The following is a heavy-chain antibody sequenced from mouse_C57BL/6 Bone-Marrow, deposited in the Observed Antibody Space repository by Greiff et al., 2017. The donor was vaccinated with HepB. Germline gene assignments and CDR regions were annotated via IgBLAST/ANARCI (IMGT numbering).Heavy chain of an antibody. CDR1: GYSITSGYD. D-gene: IGHD2-3*01. V-gene: IGHV3-1*01. CDR2: ISYSGST. Sequence: VQLKESGPGMVKPSQSLSLTCTVTGYSITSGYDWHWIRHFPGNKLEWMGYISYSGSTNYNPSLKSRISITHDTSKNHFFLKLNSVTTEDTATYYCAREGRGWDWYFDVWGTGTTVTVSS. CDR3: AREGRGWDWYFDV. J-gene: IGHJ1*03.